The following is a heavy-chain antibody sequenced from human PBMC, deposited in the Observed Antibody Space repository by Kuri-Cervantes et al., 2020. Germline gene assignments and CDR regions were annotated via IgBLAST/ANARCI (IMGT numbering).Heavy chain of an antibody. CDR1: GFTFSDYY. J-gene: IGHJ4*02. D-gene: IGHD3-10*01. CDR3: ARSKPFGESYFDN. Sequence: GESLKISCAASGFTFSDYYMSWIRQAPGKGLEWVSYISGSGITIYYADSVKGRFTFSRDNAKNSLYLQMNSLRAEDTAVYYCARSKPFGESYFDNWGQGTLVTVSS. V-gene: IGHV3-11*01. CDR2: ISGSGITI.